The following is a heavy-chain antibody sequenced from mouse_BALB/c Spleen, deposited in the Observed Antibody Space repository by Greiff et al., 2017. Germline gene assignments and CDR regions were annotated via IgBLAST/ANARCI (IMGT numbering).Heavy chain of an antibody. D-gene: IGHD1-1*01. CDR2: ISYSGST. CDR1: GDSITSGY. J-gene: IGHJ2*01. V-gene: IGHV3-8*02. Sequence: EVQLQQSGPSLVKPSQTLSLTCSVTGDSITSGYWNWIRKFPGNKLEYMGYISYSGSTYYNPSLKSRISITRDTSKNQYYLQLNSVTTEDTATYYCARHYYGSSYLDYWGQGTTLTVSS. CDR3: ARHYYGSSYLDY.